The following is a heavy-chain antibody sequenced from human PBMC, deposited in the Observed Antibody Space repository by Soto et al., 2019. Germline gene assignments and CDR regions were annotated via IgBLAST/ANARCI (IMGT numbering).Heavy chain of an antibody. D-gene: IGHD5-12*01. CDR2: IIPIFGTA. J-gene: IGHJ6*02. CDR3: AKDAPRGYSGYEGYYGTDV. CDR1: GGTFSSYA. Sequence: SVKVSCKASGGTFSSYAISWVRQAPGQGLEWMGGIIPIFGTANYAQKFQGRVTITADESTSTAYMELSSLRSEDTAVYYCAKDAPRGYSGYEGYYGTDVWGQRTTVTVSS. V-gene: IGHV1-69*13.